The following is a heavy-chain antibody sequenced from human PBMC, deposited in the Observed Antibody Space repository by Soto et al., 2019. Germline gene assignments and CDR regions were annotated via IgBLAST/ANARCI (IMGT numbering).Heavy chain of an antibody. CDR3: VRDGGNSGYDLLDY. Sequence: SLRLSCAAYGFTFSGYWMDWIRQAPGKGLEWVANIRQDGSVKHYVDSVEGRFSISRDNAQNSLFLQMNSLRAEDTALYYCVRDGGNSGYDLLDYWGQGTPVTVSS. CDR2: IRQDGSVK. V-gene: IGHV3-7*05. J-gene: IGHJ4*02. CDR1: GFTFSGYW. D-gene: IGHD5-12*01.